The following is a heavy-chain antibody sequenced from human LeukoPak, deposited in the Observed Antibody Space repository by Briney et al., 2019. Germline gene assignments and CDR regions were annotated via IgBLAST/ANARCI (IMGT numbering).Heavy chain of an antibody. D-gene: IGHD3-9*01. CDR3: ARGLRYFDFDY. CDR1: GYTFISYY. Sequence: ASVKVSCTASGYTFISYYMHWVRQAPGQGPEWMGKINPSSGSTSYAEKFQGRVTMTRDMSTSTVYMELSSLRSEDTAVYYCARGLRYFDFDYWGQGTLVTVSS. CDR2: INPSSGST. J-gene: IGHJ4*02. V-gene: IGHV1-46*01.